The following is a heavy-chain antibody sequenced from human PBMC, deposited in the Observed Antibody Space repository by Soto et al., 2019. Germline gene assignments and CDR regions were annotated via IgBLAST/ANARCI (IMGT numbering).Heavy chain of an antibody. V-gene: IGHV3-33*01. Sequence: GGSLRLSCAASGFTFSSYGMHWVRQAPGKGLEWVAVIWYDGSNKYYADSVKGRFTISRDNSKNTLYLQMNSLRAEDTAVYYCARDQGPYYYGSGSPNTIMDVWGKGTTVTVSS. CDR1: GFTFSSYG. D-gene: IGHD3-10*01. CDR3: ARDQGPYYYGSGSPNTIMDV. J-gene: IGHJ6*03. CDR2: IWYDGSNK.